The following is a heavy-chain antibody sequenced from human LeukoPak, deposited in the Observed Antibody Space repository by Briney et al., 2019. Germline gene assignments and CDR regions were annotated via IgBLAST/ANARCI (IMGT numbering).Heavy chain of an antibody. CDR1: GGSITNTNYY. J-gene: IGHJ4*02. V-gene: IGHV4-39*07. CDR3: AREEYSSDWYGHDS. CDR2: IYYTGTT. Sequence: SETLSLTSTVSGGSITNTNYYWAWIRQPPGRGLEWIGSIYYTGTTFTNPSLKSRVTLSVDTSTNQFSLRLTSVTAADTAFYYCAREEYSSDWYGHDSWGQGTLVTVSS. D-gene: IGHD6-13*01.